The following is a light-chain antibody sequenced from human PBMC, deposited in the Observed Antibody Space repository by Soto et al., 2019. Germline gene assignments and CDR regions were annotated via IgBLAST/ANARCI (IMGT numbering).Light chain of an antibody. Sequence: EIVMTQSPANLSVSPGERATLSCRASQSVSSNLAWYQQKPGQAPRLLIYGASTRATGIPARFSGSGSGTEFTLTISSLQSEDFAVYYYQQYNNWPPRYTFGQGTKLEIK. CDR1: QSVSSN. CDR3: QQYNNWPPRYT. V-gene: IGKV3-15*01. CDR2: GAS. J-gene: IGKJ2*01.